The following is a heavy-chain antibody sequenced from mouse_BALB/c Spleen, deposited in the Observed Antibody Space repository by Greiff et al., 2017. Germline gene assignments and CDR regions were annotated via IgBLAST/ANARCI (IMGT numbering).Heavy chain of an antibody. CDR3: ARDMGDYADFAY. CDR2: IRNKANGYTT. V-gene: IGHV7-3*02. D-gene: IGHD2-4*01. CDR1: GFTFTDYY. J-gene: IGHJ3*01. Sequence: DVMLVESGGGLVQPGGSLRLSCATSGFTFTDYYMSWVRQPPGKALEWLGFIRNKANGYTTEYSASVKGRFTISRDNSQSILYLQMNTLRAEDSATYYCARDMGDYADFAYWGQGTLVTVSA.